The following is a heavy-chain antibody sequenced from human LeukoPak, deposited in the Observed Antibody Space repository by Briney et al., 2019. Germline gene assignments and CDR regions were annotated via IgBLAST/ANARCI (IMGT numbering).Heavy chain of an antibody. V-gene: IGHV1-2*02. CDR3: ARRYYNFWSGYYLDY. CDR1: GYTFTGYS. D-gene: IGHD3-3*01. CDR2: IDPNSGAT. J-gene: IGHJ4*02. Sequence: GASVKVSCKATGYTFTGYSMGWVRQAPGQGLEWMEWIDPNSGATNYAQKFQGRVTMTRDTSISTAYMELTRLGSDDTAVYYCARRYYNFWSGYYLDYWGQGALVTVSS.